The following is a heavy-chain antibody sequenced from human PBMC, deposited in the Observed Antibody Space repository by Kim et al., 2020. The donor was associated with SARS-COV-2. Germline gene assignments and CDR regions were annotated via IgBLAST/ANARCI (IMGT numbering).Heavy chain of an antibody. V-gene: IGHV1-8*01. CDR2: MNPNSGNT. CDR1: GYTFTSYD. Sequence: ASVKVSCKASGYTFTSYDINWVRQATGQGLEWMGWMNPNSGNTGYAQKFQGRVTMTRNTSISTAYMELSSLRSEDTAVYYCARLPYYDFWSGYYKGYYYYMDVWGKGTTVTVSS. J-gene: IGHJ6*03. CDR3: ARLPYYDFWSGYYKGYYYYMDV. D-gene: IGHD3-3*01.